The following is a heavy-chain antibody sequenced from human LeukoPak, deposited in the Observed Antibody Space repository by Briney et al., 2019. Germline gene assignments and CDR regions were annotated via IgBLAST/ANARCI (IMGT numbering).Heavy chain of an antibody. V-gene: IGHV3-23*01. D-gene: IGHD6-6*01. CDR2: ISGSGGST. Sequence: PGGSLRLSCAVSGLTFYTYAVSWVRQAPGKGLEWVSAISGSGGSTYYADSVKGRFTISRDNSKNTLYLQMNNLRAEDSAIYYCTSRKEYSTSSVYYWGQGTLVTVSS. CDR3: TSRKEYSTSSVYY. CDR1: GLTFYTYA. J-gene: IGHJ4*02.